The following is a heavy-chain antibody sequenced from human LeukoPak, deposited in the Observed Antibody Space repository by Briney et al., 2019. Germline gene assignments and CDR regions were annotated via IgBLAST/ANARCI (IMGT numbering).Heavy chain of an antibody. CDR1: GGSFSGYY. D-gene: IGHD4-17*01. Sequence: SETLSLTCAVYGGSFSGYYWSWIRPPPGKGLEWIGEINHSGSTNYNPSLKSRVTISVDTSKNQFSLKLSSVTAADTAVYYCARTPRKVTTYYYGMDVWGKGTTVTVSS. CDR3: ARTPRKVTTYYYGMDV. CDR2: INHSGST. V-gene: IGHV4-34*01. J-gene: IGHJ6*04.